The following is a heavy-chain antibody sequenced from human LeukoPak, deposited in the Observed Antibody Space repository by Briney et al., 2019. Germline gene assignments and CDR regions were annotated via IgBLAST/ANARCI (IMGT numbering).Heavy chain of an antibody. D-gene: IGHD6-13*01. CDR3: ARGPIAAAGDY. J-gene: IGHJ4*02. CDR2: ISAYNGNT. Sequence: ASVKVSCKASGYTFTNYAINWVRQAPGQGLEWLARISAYNGNTNFAQKFRGRVTMTTDTSTNTAYMELTSLTSDDTAVYFCARGPIAAAGDYWGRGTLVTVSS. CDR1: GYTFTNYA. V-gene: IGHV1-18*01.